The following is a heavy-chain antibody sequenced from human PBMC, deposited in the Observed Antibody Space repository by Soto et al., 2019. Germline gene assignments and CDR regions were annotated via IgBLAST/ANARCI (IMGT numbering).Heavy chain of an antibody. CDR1: GGSIRSYY. V-gene: IGHV4-59*01. J-gene: IGHJ4*02. CDR2: IYYNGST. D-gene: IGHD3-16*01. Sequence: KSSETLSLTCTVSGGSIRSYYWSWIRQPPGKGLEWIGYIYYNGSTNFYPSLKSRVTISVDTSKKQFSLKLSSVTAADTAVYYCAREGVYYDYVWGTYRTTPYYFDYWGQGTLVTVPS. CDR3: AREGVYYDYVWGTYRTTPYYFDY.